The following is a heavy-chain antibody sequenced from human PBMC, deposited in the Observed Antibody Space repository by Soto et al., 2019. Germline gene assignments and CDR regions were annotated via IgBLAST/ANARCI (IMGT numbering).Heavy chain of an antibody. D-gene: IGHD4-17*01. CDR2: IYYSGST. V-gene: IGHV4-31*03. CDR1: GGSISSGGYY. Sequence: QVQLQESGPGLVKPSQTLSLTCTVSGGSISSGGYYWSWIRQHPGKGLEWIGYIYYSGSTYYNPSLKSRVTIXXDXSXXQFSLKLSSVTAADTAVYYCARGRYGGRWGDAFDIWGQGTMVTVSS. CDR3: ARGRYGGRWGDAFDI. J-gene: IGHJ3*02.